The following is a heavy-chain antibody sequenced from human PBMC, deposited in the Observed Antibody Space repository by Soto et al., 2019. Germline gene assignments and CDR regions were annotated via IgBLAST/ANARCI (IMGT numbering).Heavy chain of an antibody. CDR2: ISYDGSNK. D-gene: IGHD1-26*01. CDR3: ARDLNGVGATLLD. Sequence: QVQLVESGGGVVQPGRSLRLSCAASGFTFSSYAMHWVRQAPGKGLEWVAVISYDGSNKYYADSVKGRFTISRDNSKNTLYLQMNSLRAEDTAVYYCARDLNGVGATLLDWGQGTLVTVSS. V-gene: IGHV3-30-3*01. CDR1: GFTFSSYA. J-gene: IGHJ4*02.